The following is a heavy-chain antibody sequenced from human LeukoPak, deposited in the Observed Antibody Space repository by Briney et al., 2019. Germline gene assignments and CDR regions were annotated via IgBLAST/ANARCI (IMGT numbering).Heavy chain of an antibody. V-gene: IGHV1-69*13. CDR2: IIPIFGTA. Sequence: ASVKVSCKASGGTFSSYAISWVRQAPGQGLEWMGGIIPIFGTANYAQKFQGRVTITADESTSTAYMELSSLRSEDTAVYYCARPGRENEGHSSSWYWYYFDYWGQGTLVTVSS. J-gene: IGHJ4*02. CDR3: ARPGRENEGHSSSWYWYYFDY. D-gene: IGHD6-13*01. CDR1: GGTFSSYA.